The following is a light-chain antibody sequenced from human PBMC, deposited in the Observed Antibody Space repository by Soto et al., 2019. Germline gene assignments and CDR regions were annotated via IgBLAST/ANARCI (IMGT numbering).Light chain of an antibody. J-gene: IGKJ4*01. V-gene: IGKV3-11*01. Sequence: IFLTQSPATLSLSPGERATLSCRASQSVSSYLAWYQQKPGQAPRLLIYDASNRATGIPARFSGSGSETDFTLTISSLEPEDFAVYFCQQRSNWPLTFGGGTKVEIK. CDR1: QSVSSY. CDR2: DAS. CDR3: QQRSNWPLT.